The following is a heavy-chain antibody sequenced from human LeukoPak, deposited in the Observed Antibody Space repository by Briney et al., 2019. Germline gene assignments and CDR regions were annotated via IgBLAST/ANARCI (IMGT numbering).Heavy chain of an antibody. V-gene: IGHV4-39*07. CDR2: IYYSGST. Sequence: SETLSLTCTVSGGSISSSSYFWGWIRQPPGKGLEWIGSIYYSGSTYYNPSLKSRVTISVDMSKNQFSLKLSSVTAADTAVYYCARGVVVPAAGGANWFDPWGQGTLVTVSS. CDR3: ARGVVVPAAGGANWFDP. CDR1: GGSISSSSYF. J-gene: IGHJ5*02. D-gene: IGHD2-2*01.